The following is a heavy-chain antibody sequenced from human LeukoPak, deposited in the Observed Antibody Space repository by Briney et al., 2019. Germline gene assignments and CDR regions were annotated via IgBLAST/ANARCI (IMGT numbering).Heavy chain of an antibody. J-gene: IGHJ4*02. V-gene: IGHV1-2*02. D-gene: IGHD2-15*01. CDR3: ARYCSGGSCYSD. CDR2: INPNSGGT. CDR1: GYTFTGYY. Sequence: ASVKVSCKASGYTFTGYYMHWVRQAPGQGLEWMGWINPNSGGTNYAQKFQGRVTMTRETSISTAYMELSRLRSDDTAVYYCARYCSGGSCYSDWGQGTLVTVSS.